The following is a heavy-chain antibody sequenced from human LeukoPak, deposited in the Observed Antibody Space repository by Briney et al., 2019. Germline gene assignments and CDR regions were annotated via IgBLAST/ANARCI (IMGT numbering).Heavy chain of an antibody. CDR1: GGTFISYA. D-gene: IGHD2-21*02. CDR2: IIPIFGTA. CDR3: ARDDPVCGDCPFDY. V-gene: IGHV1-69*13. Sequence: SVKVSCKASGGTFISYAISWVRQAPGQGLEWMGGIIPIFGTANYAQKFQGRVTITADESTSTAYMELSSLRSEDTAVYYCARDDPVCGDCPFDYWGQGTLVTVSS. J-gene: IGHJ4*02.